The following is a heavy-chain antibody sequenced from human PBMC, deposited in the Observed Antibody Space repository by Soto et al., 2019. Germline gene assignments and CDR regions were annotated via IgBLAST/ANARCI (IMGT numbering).Heavy chain of an antibody. Sequence: QVQLVQSGGEVKKPGASVMVSCKASGYTFTIYGINWVRQAPGQGLEWMGWISPDNGNTNYAQKLQGRVTMTTDTSTSTAYMELRSLGSDDTAVYYCARALGYSGYAGMDVWGQGTTVTVSS. J-gene: IGHJ6*02. D-gene: IGHD5-12*01. V-gene: IGHV1-18*01. CDR3: ARALGYSGYAGMDV. CDR2: ISPDNGNT. CDR1: GYTFTIYG.